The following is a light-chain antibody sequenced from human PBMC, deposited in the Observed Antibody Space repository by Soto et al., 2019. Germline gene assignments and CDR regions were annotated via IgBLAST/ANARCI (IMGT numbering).Light chain of an antibody. J-gene: IGKJ5*01. Sequence: DIQMTQSPATLSASVGDRVTITCRASQSVRSWLAWYQQKPGKAPKLLIYAASSLQSGVPSRFSGSGSGTDFTLTISSLQPEDFATYYCQQSYSTPFTFGQGTRLEIK. CDR2: AAS. CDR1: QSVRSW. V-gene: IGKV1-39*01. CDR3: QQSYSTPFT.